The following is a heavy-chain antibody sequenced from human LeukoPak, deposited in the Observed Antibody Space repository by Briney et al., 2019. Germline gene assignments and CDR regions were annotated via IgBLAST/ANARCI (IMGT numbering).Heavy chain of an antibody. J-gene: IGHJ3*02. CDR2: ISSSGSTI. Sequence: GGSLRLSCAASGFTFSDYYMSWIRQAPGKGLEWVSYISSSGSTIYYADSVKGRFTISRDNAKNSLYPQMNSLRAEDTAVYYCARCGRFYDILTGYYSSDAFDIWGQGTMVTVSS. D-gene: IGHD3-9*01. CDR1: GFTFSDYY. CDR3: ARCGRFYDILTGYYSSDAFDI. V-gene: IGHV3-11*01.